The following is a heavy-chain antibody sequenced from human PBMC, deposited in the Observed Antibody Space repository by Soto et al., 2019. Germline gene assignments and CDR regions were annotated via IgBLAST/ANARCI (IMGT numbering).Heavy chain of an antibody. CDR1: GGSISDYY. J-gene: IGHJ4*02. D-gene: IGHD6-19*01. CDR2: IYDSGST. Sequence: SETLSLTCTVSGGSISDYYWNWIRQPPGKGLEWIGYIYDSGSTHYNPSLKSRVTISVGTSKNHFSLKLNSVTAADTAVYYCATARRFKPSRAWYGFDSWGQGTLVTVSS. V-gene: IGHV4-59*01. CDR3: ATARRFKPSRAWYGFDS.